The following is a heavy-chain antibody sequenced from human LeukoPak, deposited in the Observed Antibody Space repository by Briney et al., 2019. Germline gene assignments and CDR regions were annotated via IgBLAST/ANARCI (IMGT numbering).Heavy chain of an antibody. Sequence: SETLSLTCSVSGGSISTYSWNCIRQPAGKGLEWIGRIYTTGSTNYNPSLKSRVTMSVDTSKNQFSLKLSSVTAADTAVYNCARAYSSSWSPKGWFDPWGQGTLVTVSS. J-gene: IGHJ5*02. CDR3: ARAYSSSWSPKGWFDP. CDR2: IYTTGST. CDR1: GGSISTYS. V-gene: IGHV4-4*07. D-gene: IGHD6-13*01.